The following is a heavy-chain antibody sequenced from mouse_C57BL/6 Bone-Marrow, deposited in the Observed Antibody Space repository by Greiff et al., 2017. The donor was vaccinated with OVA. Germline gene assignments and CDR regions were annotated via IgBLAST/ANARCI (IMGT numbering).Heavy chain of an antibody. Sequence: EVKVVESGGGLVQSGRSLRLSCATSGFTFSDFYMEWVRQAPGKGLEWIAASRNKANDYTTDYSASVKGRFIVSRDTSQSILYLQMNALRAEDTAIYYCARDDYYWYFDVWGTGTTVTVSS. CDR1: GFTFSDFY. V-gene: IGHV7-1*01. CDR3: ARDDYYWYFDV. J-gene: IGHJ1*03. CDR2: SRNKANDYTT.